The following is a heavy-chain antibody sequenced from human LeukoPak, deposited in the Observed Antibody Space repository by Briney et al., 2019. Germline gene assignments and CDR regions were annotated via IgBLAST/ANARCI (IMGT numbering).Heavy chain of an antibody. Sequence: GGSLRLSCTASGFPFSNYWMSWVRQAPGKGLEWVANIKQDGDEKDYVDSVKGRFTISRDNAENSLYLQMNSLRAGDTAVYYCARKRYYYGNVKGWIDSWGQGILVTVSS. J-gene: IGHJ5*01. V-gene: IGHV3-7*03. CDR2: IKQDGDEK. CDR3: ARKRYYYGNVKGWIDS. CDR1: GFPFSNYW. D-gene: IGHD3-10*01.